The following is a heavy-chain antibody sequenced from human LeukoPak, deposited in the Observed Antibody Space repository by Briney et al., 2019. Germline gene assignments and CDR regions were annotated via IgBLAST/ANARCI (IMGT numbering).Heavy chain of an antibody. Sequence: GGSLRLSCAASGFTFSNAWMSWVRQAPGKGLEWVSGIIGGGGSTYYADSVKGRFTISGDNSRNTLFLQMNSLRAEDTAVYYCAHGAMYQLDYWGQGTLVTVSS. CDR2: IIGGGGST. V-gene: IGHV3-23*01. D-gene: IGHD2-2*01. J-gene: IGHJ4*02. CDR1: GFTFSNAW. CDR3: AHGAMYQLDY.